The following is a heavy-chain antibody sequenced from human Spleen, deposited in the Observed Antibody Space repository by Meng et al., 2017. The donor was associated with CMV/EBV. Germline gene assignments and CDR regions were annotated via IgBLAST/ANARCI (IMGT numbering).Heavy chain of an antibody. J-gene: IGHJ4*02. CDR2: IYYSGST. V-gene: IGHV4-39*07. Sequence: SETLSLTCTVSGGSISSSSYYWGWIRQPLGKGLEWIGSIYYSGSTYYNPSLKSRVTISVDTSKTQFSLKLSSVAAADTAVYYCARSFWSGYTKPYWGQGTLVTVSS. D-gene: IGHD3-3*01. CDR3: ARSFWSGYTKPY. CDR1: GGSISSSSYY.